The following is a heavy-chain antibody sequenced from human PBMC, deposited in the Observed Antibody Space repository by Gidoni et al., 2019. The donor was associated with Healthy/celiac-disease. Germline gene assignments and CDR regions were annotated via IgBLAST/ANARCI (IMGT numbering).Heavy chain of an antibody. V-gene: IGHV4-34*01. Sequence: QVQLQQWGAGLLKSSETLSLTCAVYGGSFSGYYCIWIRQPPGKGLEWIGEINHSGSTNYNPALKSRVTISVDTSKNQFSLKLSSVTAADTAVYYCARGWGRRITIFGVVINPLNYYYYMDVWGKGTTVTVSS. J-gene: IGHJ6*03. CDR2: INHSGST. CDR3: ARGWGRRITIFGVVINPLNYYYYMDV. D-gene: IGHD3-3*01. CDR1: GGSFSGYY.